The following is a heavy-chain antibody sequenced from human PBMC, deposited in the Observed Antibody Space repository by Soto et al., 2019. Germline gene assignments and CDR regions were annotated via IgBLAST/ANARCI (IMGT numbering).Heavy chain of an antibody. CDR2: IIPIFGTA. D-gene: IGHD3-22*01. CDR1: GGTFSRHA. V-gene: IGHV1-69*01. J-gene: IGHJ4*02. Sequence: QVQLVQSGAEVRKPGSSVKVSCKASGGTFSRHAISWVRQAPGQGLEWMGAIIPIFGTANHDQKFQGRVTIIADESTSTVYMELSSLRSEDTAMYYCARGWGYDSNDYYYAYWGQGTLVIVSS. CDR3: ARGWGYDSNDYYYAY.